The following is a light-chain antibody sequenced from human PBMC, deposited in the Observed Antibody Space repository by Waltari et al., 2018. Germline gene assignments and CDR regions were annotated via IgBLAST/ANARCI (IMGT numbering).Light chain of an antibody. CDR2: DVS. Sequence: QSALTQPASVFGSPGESITISCTGSSSDVGLFNYVSWYQQHPGTAPKLMIYDVSKRPSDVSNRFSGSKSGNTASLTISGLQVEDEANYYCSSYTRSGFVVFGGGTRVTVL. J-gene: IGLJ2*01. CDR1: SSDVGLFNY. CDR3: SSYTRSGFVV. V-gene: IGLV2-14*03.